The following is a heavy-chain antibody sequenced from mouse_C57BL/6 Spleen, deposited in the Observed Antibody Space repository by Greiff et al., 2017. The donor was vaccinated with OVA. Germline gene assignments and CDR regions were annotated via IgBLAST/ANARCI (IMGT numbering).Heavy chain of an antibody. CDR1: GFTFSDYY. D-gene: IGHD1-1*01. Sequence: EVMLVESEGGLVQPGSSMKLSCTASGFTFSDYYMAWVRQVPEQGLEWVANINHDGSSTYYLDSLKSRFIIPRDTAKNILNLQMSSLKSEDTATYDCARVYYGSSYGYYDVWGTGTTVTVSS. CDR3: ARVYYGSSYGYYDV. V-gene: IGHV5-16*01. J-gene: IGHJ1*03. CDR2: INHDGSST.